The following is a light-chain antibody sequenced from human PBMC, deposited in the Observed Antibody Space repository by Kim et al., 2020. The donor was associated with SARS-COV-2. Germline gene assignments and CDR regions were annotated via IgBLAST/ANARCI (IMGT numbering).Light chain of an antibody. J-gene: IGLJ2*01. Sequence: ELTQPPSASGTPGQRVTISCSGSSSNIGRDTVHWYQQLPGTAPKLLIYNDNERPSGVPDRFSGSRSGTSASLAISELQSEDEAEYYCASWDDSLYGVVFGGGTKVTVL. CDR2: NDN. CDR3: ASWDDSLYGVV. CDR1: SSNIGRDT. V-gene: IGLV1-44*01.